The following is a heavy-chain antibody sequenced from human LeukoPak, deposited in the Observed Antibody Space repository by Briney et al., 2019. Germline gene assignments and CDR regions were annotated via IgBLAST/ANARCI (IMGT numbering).Heavy chain of an antibody. CDR1: GFTFSSHG. CDR3: ARDWQVDV. CDR2: IRSDGTDK. J-gene: IGHJ6*02. Sequence: GGSLRLSCAASGFTFSSHGMFWVRQAPGEGLEWVSFIRSDGTDKYYVDSVKGRFTISRDGSKTTVYLEMNSLRPEDTAVYYCARDWQVDVWGQGTTVTVSS. V-gene: IGHV3-30*02.